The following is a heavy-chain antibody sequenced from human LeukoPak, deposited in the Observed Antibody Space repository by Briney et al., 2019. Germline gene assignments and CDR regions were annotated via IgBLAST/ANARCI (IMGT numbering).Heavy chain of an antibody. CDR2: INHSGST. CDR1: GGSISSTTYY. CDR3: ARGTRGFSSSWTPRPYDY. J-gene: IGHJ4*02. V-gene: IGHV4-39*07. D-gene: IGHD6-13*01. Sequence: SETLSLTCTVSGGSISSTTYYWGWIRQPPGKGLEWIGEINHSGSTNYNPSLKSRVTISVDTSKNQFSLKLSSVTAADTAVYYCARGTRGFSSSWTPRPYDYWGQGTLVTVSS.